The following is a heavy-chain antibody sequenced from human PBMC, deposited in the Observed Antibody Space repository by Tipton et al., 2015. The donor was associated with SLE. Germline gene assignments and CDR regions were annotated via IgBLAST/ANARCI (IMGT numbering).Heavy chain of an antibody. CDR3: ARGLQYSYGYYFDY. Sequence: TLSLTCTVSGGSITNHYWNWIRQPPGKGLEWIGYIHYSGTTHDNPSLKSRDTMSVDMSKNQFSLRLTSVTAADTAFYYCARGLQYSYGYYFDYWGQGTLVTVSS. CDR1: GGSITNHY. CDR2: IHYSGTT. V-gene: IGHV4-59*11. J-gene: IGHJ4*02. D-gene: IGHD5-18*01.